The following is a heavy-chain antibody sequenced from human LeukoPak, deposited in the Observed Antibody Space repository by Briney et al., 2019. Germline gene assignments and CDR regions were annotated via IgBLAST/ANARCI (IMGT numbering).Heavy chain of an antibody. D-gene: IGHD3-10*01. Sequence: GGSLRLSCAASGFTFSSYAMSWVRQAPGKGLEWVSDISGSGGSTYYADSVKGRFTISRDNSKNTLYLQMNSLRAEDTAVYYCAKDGSGSSKGDYWGQGTLVTVSS. CDR1: GFTFSSYA. J-gene: IGHJ4*02. CDR3: AKDGSGSSKGDY. V-gene: IGHV3-23*01. CDR2: ISGSGGST.